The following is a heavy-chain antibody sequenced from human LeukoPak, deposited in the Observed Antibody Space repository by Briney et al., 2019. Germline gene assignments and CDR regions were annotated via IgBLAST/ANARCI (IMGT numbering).Heavy chain of an antibody. V-gene: IGHV4-39*01. Sequence: SSETLSLTCTVSGGSISNTNYYWGWIRQPPGRGLEWLGSIYKSGTTYYYPSLNSRVTISVDTSKNQFSLRLSSVTAADTAVYYCARHGGSTGLDPFDFWGQGALVTVSS. CDR3: ARHGGSTGLDPFDF. CDR1: GGSISNTNYY. CDR2: IYKSGTT. J-gene: IGHJ4*02. D-gene: IGHD1-26*01.